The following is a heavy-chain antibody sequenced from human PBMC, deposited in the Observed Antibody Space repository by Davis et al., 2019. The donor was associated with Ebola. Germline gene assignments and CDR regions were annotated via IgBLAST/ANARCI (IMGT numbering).Heavy chain of an antibody. D-gene: IGHD3-3*01. J-gene: IGHJ4*02. CDR1: GFTFSSYW. CDR2: IKQDGSEK. Sequence: GESLKISCAASGFTFSSYWMSWVRQAPGKGLEWVANIKQDGSEKYYVDSVKGRFTTSRDNAKNTLYLQMNDLRAEDTAVYYCAREGKIFGCDYWGQGALVTVSS. V-gene: IGHV3-7*01. CDR3: AREGKIFGCDY.